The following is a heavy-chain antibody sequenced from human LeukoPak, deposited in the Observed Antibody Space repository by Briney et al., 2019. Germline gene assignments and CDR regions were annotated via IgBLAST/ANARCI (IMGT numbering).Heavy chain of an antibody. D-gene: IGHD4-11*01. V-gene: IGHV4-59*08. CDR1: GGSITSYY. Sequence: SETLSLTCTVSGGSITSYYWSWIRQPPGKGLEWIGYNYYNQNINYNPSLKSRVTISVDTSKNQFSQKLRYVTAADTAVYYCARYDYSYYWAFDNWGQGTLVTVSS. CDR2: NYYNQNI. J-gene: IGHJ4*02. CDR3: ARYDYSYYWAFDN.